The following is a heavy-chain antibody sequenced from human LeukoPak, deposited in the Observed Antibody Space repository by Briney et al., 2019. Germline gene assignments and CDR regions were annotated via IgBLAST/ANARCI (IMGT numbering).Heavy chain of an antibody. Sequence: PGGSLRLSCAASGFTFSSNTMNWVRQAPGKGLEWVSVIYSGGSTYYADSVKGRFTISRDNSKNTLYLQMNSLRVEDTTVYYCARGAYAAAAGFDYWGQGTLVSVSS. CDR3: ARGAYAAAAGFDY. CDR2: IYSGGST. J-gene: IGHJ4*02. D-gene: IGHD6-13*01. CDR1: GFTFSSNT. V-gene: IGHV3-66*01.